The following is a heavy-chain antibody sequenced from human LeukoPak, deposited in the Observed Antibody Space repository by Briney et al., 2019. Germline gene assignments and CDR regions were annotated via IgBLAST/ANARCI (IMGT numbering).Heavy chain of an antibody. D-gene: IGHD4-17*01. Sequence: GASVTVSRTASGYTFTSYGISWVRQAPGQGLEWMGWISAYNGNTNYAQKLQGRVTMTTDTSTSTAYMELRSLRSDDTAVYYCARDSVTISPQWYYDMDVWGKGTTVTVSS. CDR1: GYTFTSYG. J-gene: IGHJ6*04. CDR3: ARDSVTISPQWYYDMDV. CDR2: ISAYNGNT. V-gene: IGHV1-18*04.